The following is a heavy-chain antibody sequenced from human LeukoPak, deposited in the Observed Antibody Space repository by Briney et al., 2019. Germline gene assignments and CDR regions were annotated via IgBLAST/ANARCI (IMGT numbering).Heavy chain of an antibody. CDR1: VFTFSDYY. V-gene: IGHV3-11*01. D-gene: IGHD1-14*01. Sequence: PGRCLRLSRAASVFTFSDYYINWVRQASRRGREGIAYITGRCTSVYYADSVKGRFTVPRDYAANSVFLPMDRLIVDDSAVFFFTRDPEYSDTCGEGTPVTASS. CDR2: ITGRCTSV. J-gene: IGHJ5*02. CDR3: TRDPEYSDT.